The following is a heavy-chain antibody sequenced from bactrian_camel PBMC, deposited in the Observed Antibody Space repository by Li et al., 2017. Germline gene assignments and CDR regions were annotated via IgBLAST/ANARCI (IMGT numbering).Heavy chain of an antibody. V-gene: IGHV3S31*01. J-gene: IGHJ4*01. CDR2: ISGGGVNT. D-gene: IGHD3*01. CDR3: AAVAEGRTVEGGVSLRTLFESGY. Sequence: QLVESGGGSVQVGGSLKLSCAASRSTYWYCLGWFRQVPGKDREGVATISGGGVNTEYADSVKGRFTISQDNAKNVLYLQMNSLRPEDTAMYYCAAVAEGRTVEGGVSLRTLFESGYWGQGTQVTVS. CDR1: RSTYWYC.